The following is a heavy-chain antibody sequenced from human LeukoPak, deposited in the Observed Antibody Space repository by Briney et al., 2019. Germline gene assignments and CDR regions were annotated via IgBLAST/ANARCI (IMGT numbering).Heavy chain of an antibody. CDR3: ARGNARWLDYWYFDL. Sequence: SQTLSLTCAVSGGSISSGGYSWSWIRQPPGKGLEWIGYIYHSGSTYYNPSLKSRVTISVDRSKNQFSLKLSSVTAADTAVYYCARGNARWLDYWYFDLWGRGTLVTVSS. J-gene: IGHJ2*01. V-gene: IGHV4-30-2*01. CDR2: IYHSGST. D-gene: IGHD3-22*01. CDR1: GGSISSGGYS.